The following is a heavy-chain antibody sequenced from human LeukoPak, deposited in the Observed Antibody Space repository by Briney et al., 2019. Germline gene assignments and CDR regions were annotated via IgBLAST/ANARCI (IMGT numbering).Heavy chain of an antibody. CDR3: ARDSGSSWREGLNY. Sequence: GGSQRLSCAASTFTFSSDSMNWVRQAPGKGLEWVSSISSSSDYIYYADSVKGRFTISRDNAKNSLFLQMNSLRVEDSAVYYCARDSGSSWREGLNYWGQGTLLTVSS. J-gene: IGHJ4*02. V-gene: IGHV3-21*01. CDR1: TFTFSSDS. CDR2: ISSSSDYI. D-gene: IGHD6-13*01.